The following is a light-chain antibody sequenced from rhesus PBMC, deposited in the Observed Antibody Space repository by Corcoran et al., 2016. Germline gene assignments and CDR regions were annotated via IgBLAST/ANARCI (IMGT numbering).Light chain of an antibody. V-gene: IGKV1-28*01. CDR1: QGISSY. Sequence: DIQMTQSPSSLSASVGDTVTITCRASQGISSYLNWFQQKPGKALKLLIYAASSVESGVPSRFSGSGFGTEFTLTISSLQPEDFAAYCCLQHNSYPYSFGQGTKVEIK. CDR3: LQHNSYPYS. J-gene: IGKJ2*01. CDR2: AAS.